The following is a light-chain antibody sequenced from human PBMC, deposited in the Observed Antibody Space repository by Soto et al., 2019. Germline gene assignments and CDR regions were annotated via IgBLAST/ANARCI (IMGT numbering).Light chain of an antibody. CDR1: SGPVFTSSY. Sequence: QAVVTQEPSFSVSPGGTVTLTCGLSSGPVFTSSYPNWYQQTPGQAPRTLIFNTNTRSSGVPDRFSGSILGDKAALTITGAQADDDSYYYCLLYLGGGIWVFGGGTKLTGL. CDR2: NTN. V-gene: IGLV8-61*01. J-gene: IGLJ3*02. CDR3: LLYLGGGIWV.